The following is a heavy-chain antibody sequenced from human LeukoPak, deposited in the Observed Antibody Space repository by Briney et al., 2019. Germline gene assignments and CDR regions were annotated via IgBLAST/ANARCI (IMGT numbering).Heavy chain of an antibody. V-gene: IGHV4-4*07. D-gene: IGHD6-13*01. CDR3: AREIIATADNNWFDP. J-gene: IGHJ5*02. Sequence: SETMSPTSPVSGGSIGMFYGGWIRPPAGKGLGWIGRIYTSRSTNYNPSLKSRVTMSVDTSKNQFSLMLSSVTAADTAVYYCAREIIATADNNWFDPWGQGTLVTVSS. CDR2: IYTSRST. CDR1: GGSIGMFY.